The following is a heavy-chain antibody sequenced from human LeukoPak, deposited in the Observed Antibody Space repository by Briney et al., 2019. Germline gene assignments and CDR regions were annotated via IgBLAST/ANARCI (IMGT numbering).Heavy chain of an antibody. Sequence: SETLSLTCAVYGGSFSGYYWSWIRQPPGKGLEWIGEINHSGSTNYNPSLKSRVTISVDTSKNQFSLKLSSVTAADTAVYYCARDRFYSGSYGRKWSGAFDIWGQGTMVTVSS. V-gene: IGHV4-34*01. J-gene: IGHJ3*02. D-gene: IGHD1-26*01. CDR3: ARDRFYSGSYGRKWSGAFDI. CDR1: GGSFSGYY. CDR2: INHSGST.